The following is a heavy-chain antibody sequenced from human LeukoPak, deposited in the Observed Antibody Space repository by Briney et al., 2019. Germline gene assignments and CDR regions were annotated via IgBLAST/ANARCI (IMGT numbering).Heavy chain of an antibody. Sequence: SETLSLTCTVSSYSISSGYYWGWIRQPPGKGLEWIGSIYHSGTTYYNPSLKSRVTISVDTPKNQFSLKLSSVTAADTAVYYCARILSSGYFRYVDYWGQGILVTVSS. J-gene: IGHJ4*02. V-gene: IGHV4-38-2*02. CDR1: SYSISSGYY. CDR2: IYHSGTT. D-gene: IGHD6-19*01. CDR3: ARILSSGYFRYVDY.